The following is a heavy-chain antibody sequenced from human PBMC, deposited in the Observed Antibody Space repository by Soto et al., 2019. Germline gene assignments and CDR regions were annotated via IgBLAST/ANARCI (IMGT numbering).Heavy chain of an antibody. CDR1: GYTFTSYG. CDR3: ARTLIAVAGHYGMDV. Sequence: ASVKVSCKASGYTFTSYGISWVRQAPGQGLEWMGWISAYNGNTNYAQKLQGRVTMTTDTSTSTAYMELRSLRSDGTAVYYCARTLIAVAGHYGMDVWGQGTTVTVSS. D-gene: IGHD6-19*01. V-gene: IGHV1-18*01. J-gene: IGHJ6*02. CDR2: ISAYNGNT.